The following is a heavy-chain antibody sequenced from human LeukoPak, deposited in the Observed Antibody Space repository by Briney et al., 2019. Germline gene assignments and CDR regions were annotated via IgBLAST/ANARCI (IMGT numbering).Heavy chain of an antibody. CDR2: IYHSGRT. CDR1: GGSISIRSFY. V-gene: IGHV4-39*07. D-gene: IGHD1-26*01. Sequence: PSETLSLTCTFSGGSISIRSFYWGWIRQPLGQGLEWIGTIYHSGRTYYNPSLMSRVTISGDTSKTQFSLKLTSVTAADTAVYYCARRSTVGATTGYFDYWGQGTLVTVSS. CDR3: ARRSTVGATTGYFDY. J-gene: IGHJ4*02.